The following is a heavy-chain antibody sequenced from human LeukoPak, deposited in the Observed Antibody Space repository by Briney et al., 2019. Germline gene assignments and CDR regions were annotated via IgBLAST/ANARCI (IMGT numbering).Heavy chain of an antibody. Sequence: ASVKVPCKASGYTFTVYYIHWARQAPGQGPEWMSWINPTTGGTNYAQKFQGRVTMTRDTSISTAYLELSRLTFHGTAAYYCARGLGGELPPFDYWGQGTLVTVSS. J-gene: IGHJ4*02. CDR2: INPTTGGT. D-gene: IGHD1-26*01. CDR3: ARGLGGELPPFDY. V-gene: IGHV1-2*02. CDR1: GYTFTVYY.